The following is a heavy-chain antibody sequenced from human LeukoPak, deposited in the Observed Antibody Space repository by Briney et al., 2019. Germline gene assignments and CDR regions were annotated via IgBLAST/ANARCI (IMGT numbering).Heavy chain of an antibody. CDR1: GFPFSSYG. CDR2: LRKDATYS. V-gene: IGHV3-30*02. D-gene: IGHD1-26*01. Sequence: GGSLRLSCAASGFPFSSYGMYWVRQTPDKGLQWVAYLRKDATYSNYADSVRGRFTISRDNSKNTLDLQLSSLRVEDTAVYYCASGGPTRWTLDYWGQGTLVTVSS. J-gene: IGHJ4*02. CDR3: ASGGPTRWTLDY.